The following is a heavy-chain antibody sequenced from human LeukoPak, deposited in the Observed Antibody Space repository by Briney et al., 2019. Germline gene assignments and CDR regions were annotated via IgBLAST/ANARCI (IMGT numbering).Heavy chain of an antibody. V-gene: IGHV1-3*01. CDR1: GYTFTSYA. D-gene: IGHD6-13*01. J-gene: IGHJ4*02. CDR3: ARGIWTSHTVGYYFDN. Sequence: ASVKVSCKASGYTFTSYAMHWVRQAPGQRLEWMGWINAGNGNRKYSQKFQDRVTISRDASASTAYMELSSLRSDDMAVYYCARGIWTSHTVGYYFDNWGQGTLVTVSS. CDR2: INAGNGNR.